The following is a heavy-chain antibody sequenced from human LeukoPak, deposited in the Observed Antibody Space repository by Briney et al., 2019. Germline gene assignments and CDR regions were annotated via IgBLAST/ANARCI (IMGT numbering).Heavy chain of an antibody. J-gene: IGHJ6*02. CDR2: INHSGST. D-gene: IGHD3-9*01. V-gene: IGHV4-34*01. Sequence: SETLSLTCAVYGGSFSGYYWSWIRQPPGKGLEWIGEINHSGSTNYNPSLKSRVTISVDTSKNQFSLKLSSVTAADTAVYYCAKVLTRWCMDVWGQGTTVTVSS. CDR1: GGSFSGYY. CDR3: AKVLTRWCMDV.